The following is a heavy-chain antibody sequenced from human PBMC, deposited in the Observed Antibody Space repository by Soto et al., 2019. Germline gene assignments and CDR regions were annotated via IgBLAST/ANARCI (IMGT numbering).Heavy chain of an antibody. D-gene: IGHD2-15*01. CDR2: ISASTRNT. CDR1: GYTVSDYA. Sequence: QVQLVQSGGEVKKPGASVKVSCQASGYTVSDYAINWVRQAPGQGLEWMGWISASTRNTDQAQNFQGRVIMTLDTSTNTAYMELRRLRSDDTAVYYCVRCYCSVGSCCACLHFDLWGRGTLVTVSS. V-gene: IGHV1-18*01. J-gene: IGHJ2*01. CDR3: VRCYCSVGSCCACLHFDL.